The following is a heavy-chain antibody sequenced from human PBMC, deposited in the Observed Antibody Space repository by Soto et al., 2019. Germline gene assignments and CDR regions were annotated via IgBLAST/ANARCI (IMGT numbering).Heavy chain of an antibody. CDR3: TTDRDNWTCVQCGFDY. D-gene: IGHD1-20*01. J-gene: IGHJ4*02. CDR2: IKSKTDGGTT. Sequence: EVQLVESGGGLVKPGGSLRLSCAASGFTFSNAWMNWVRQAPGKGLEWVGRIKSKTDGGTTDYAAPVKGRFTISRDDSKNTLYLKMNSLKNEGKGVYYCTTDRDNWTCVQCGFDYWGQGTLVTVSS. V-gene: IGHV3-15*07. CDR1: GFTFSNAW.